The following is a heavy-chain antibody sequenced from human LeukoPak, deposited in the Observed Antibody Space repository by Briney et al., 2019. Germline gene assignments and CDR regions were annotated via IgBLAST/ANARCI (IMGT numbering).Heavy chain of an antibody. Sequence: GGSLRLSCAASGFTFSSYSMNWVRQAPGKGLEWVSSISSSSSYIYYADSVKGRFTISRDNARNSLFLQMNSLRAEDTAVYYCARSGVVVAALERGVANWFDPWGQGTLVTVSS. CDR1: GFTFSSYS. CDR3: ARSGVVVAALERGVANWFDP. D-gene: IGHD2-15*01. J-gene: IGHJ5*02. CDR2: ISSSSSYI. V-gene: IGHV3-21*01.